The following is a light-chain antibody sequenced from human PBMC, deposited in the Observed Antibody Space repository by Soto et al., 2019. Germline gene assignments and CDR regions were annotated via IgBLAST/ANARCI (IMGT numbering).Light chain of an antibody. CDR3: QQVSNPPLFT. Sequence: DIVMTQSPDSLAVSLGERATISCRSSQAIFRDSSGRHLLAWYQQKPGQPPKLLIYWASTRESGVPDRFSGSGSGTDFTLTISSLQAEDVAVYYCQQVSNPPLFTFGQGTKLEI. J-gene: IGKJ2*01. CDR1: QAIFRDSSGRHL. V-gene: IGKV4-1*01. CDR2: WAS.